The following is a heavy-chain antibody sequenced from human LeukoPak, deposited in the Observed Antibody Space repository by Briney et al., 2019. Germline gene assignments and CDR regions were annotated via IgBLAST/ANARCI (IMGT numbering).Heavy chain of an antibody. J-gene: IGHJ4*02. D-gene: IGHD7-27*01. Sequence: GGSLRLSCAASGFTYSGHAMQWVRQTPGVALEWVAIIGNDGRDQHYSESVKGRFTISRDNSKNTLFLQLNSLRPEDTALYLCARDLMWGFDYWGQGTLVTVSS. CDR1: GFTYSGHA. V-gene: IGHV3-30*02. CDR2: IGNDGRDQ. CDR3: ARDLMWGFDY.